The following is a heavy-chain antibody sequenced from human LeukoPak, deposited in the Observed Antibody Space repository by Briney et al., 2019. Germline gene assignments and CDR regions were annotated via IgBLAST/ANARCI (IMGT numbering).Heavy chain of an antibody. CDR3: ARDLSGVTGYTYGRGIDY. V-gene: IGHV3-7*01. CDR2: IKKDGSEK. D-gene: IGHD5-18*01. CDR1: GFTFSSYW. J-gene: IGHJ4*02. Sequence: GGSLRLSCAASGFTFSSYWMSWVRQAPGKGLEWVANIKKDGSEKYYVDSVKGRFTISRDNAKTSLYLQMNSLRAEDTAVYYCARDLSGVTGYTYGRGIDYWGREPWSPSPQ.